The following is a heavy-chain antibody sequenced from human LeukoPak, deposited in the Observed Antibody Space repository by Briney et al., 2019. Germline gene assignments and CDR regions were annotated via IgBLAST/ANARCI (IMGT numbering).Heavy chain of an antibody. CDR2: ISWNSGSI. Sequence: GGSLRLSCAASGFTFDDYAMHWVRQAPGKGLEWVSGISWNSGSIGYADSVKGRFTISRDNAKNSLYLQMNSLRAEDTALYYCAKDNAPGTMVRGVIGPPPTNYYYYYGMDVWGQGTTVTVSS. CDR3: AKDNAPGTMVRGVIGPPPTNYYYYYGMDV. D-gene: IGHD3-10*01. J-gene: IGHJ6*02. V-gene: IGHV3-9*01. CDR1: GFTFDDYA.